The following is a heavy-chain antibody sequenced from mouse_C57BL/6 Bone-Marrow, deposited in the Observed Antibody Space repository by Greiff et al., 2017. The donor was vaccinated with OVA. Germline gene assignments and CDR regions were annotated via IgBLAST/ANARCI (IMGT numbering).Heavy chain of an antibody. CDR3: ASYSNYVGDY. Sequence: VKLMESGAELARPGASVKLSCKASGYTFTSYGISWVKQRTGQGLEWIGEIYPRSGNTYYNEKFKGKATLTADKSSSTAYMELRSLTSEDSAVYFCASYSNYVGDYWGQGTTLTVSS. CDR1: GYTFTSYG. J-gene: IGHJ2*01. V-gene: IGHV1-81*01. CDR2: IYPRSGNT. D-gene: IGHD2-5*01.